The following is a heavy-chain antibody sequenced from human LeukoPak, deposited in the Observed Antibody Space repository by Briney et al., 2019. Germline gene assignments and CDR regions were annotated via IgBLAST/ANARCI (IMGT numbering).Heavy chain of an antibody. J-gene: IGHJ4*02. CDR3: ARVYARASDY. Sequence: PSETLSLTCTVSGGSLSSYYWSWIRQPPGKGLEWIGYIYSRGLTRGSTNYNPSLKSRVTISVDTSKNQFSLKLSSVTAADTAIYYCARVYARASDYWGQGTLVTVSS. V-gene: IGHV4-59*01. CDR1: GGSLSSYY. CDR2: IYSRGLTRGST. D-gene: IGHD2-8*01.